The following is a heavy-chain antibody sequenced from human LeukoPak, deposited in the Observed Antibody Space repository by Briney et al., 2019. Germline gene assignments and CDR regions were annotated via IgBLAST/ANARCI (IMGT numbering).Heavy chain of an antibody. J-gene: IGHJ4*02. CDR3: ARDYPYVWGSYRYSDY. CDR2: INPKSGGT. D-gene: IGHD3-16*02. V-gene: IGHV1-2*06. CDR1: GYTFTGYC. Sequence: ASVKVSCKASGYTFTGYCMHWVRQSPGQGLEWMGRINPKSGGTNYAQKFQGRVTMTRDTSISTAYMELSRLRSDDTAVYYCARDYPYVWGSYRYSDYWGQGTLVTVSS.